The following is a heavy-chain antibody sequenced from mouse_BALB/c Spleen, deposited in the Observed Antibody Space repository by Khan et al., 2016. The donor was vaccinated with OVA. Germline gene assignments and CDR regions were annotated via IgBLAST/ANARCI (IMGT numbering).Heavy chain of an antibody. CDR3: TRAYYRYDDYYAMDY. V-gene: IGHV2-6-4*01. D-gene: IGHD2-14*01. CDR2: IWGGGGT. Sequence: QVHLKQLGPGLVAPSQSLSITWTVSGFSLSRYNLHWVRQPPGKGLEWLGMIWGGGGTDYTSALESRLSISKDDSRRQTFLKMNSLQTDDTAMYYCTRAYYRYDDYYAMDYWGQGTSVTVSS. CDR1: GFSLSRYN. J-gene: IGHJ4*01.